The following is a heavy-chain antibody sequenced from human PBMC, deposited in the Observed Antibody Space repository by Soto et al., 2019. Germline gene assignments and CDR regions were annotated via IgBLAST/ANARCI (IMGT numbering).Heavy chain of an antibody. CDR2: IYYSGST. D-gene: IGHD3-22*01. CDR3: GRTYYDSSGYYYLFDY. V-gene: IGHV4-59*01. Sequence: SETLSLTCTVSGGSISSYYWSWIRQPPGKGLEWIGYIYYSGSTNYNPSLKSRVTISVDTSKNQFSLKLSSVTAADTAVYYCGRTYYDSSGYYYLFDYWGQGTLVTVSS. J-gene: IGHJ4*02. CDR1: GGSISSYY.